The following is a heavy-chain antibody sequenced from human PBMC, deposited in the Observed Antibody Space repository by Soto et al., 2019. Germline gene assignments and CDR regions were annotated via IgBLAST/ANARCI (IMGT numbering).Heavy chain of an antibody. CDR3: ARDGSWELSGYYYYGMDV. CDR2: IYSGGST. CDR1: GFTVSSNY. D-gene: IGHD1-26*01. V-gene: IGHV3-53*01. Sequence: GGSLRLSCAASGFTVSSNYMSWVRQAPGKGLKWVSVIYSGGSTYYADSVKGRFTISRDNSKNTLYLQMNSLRAEDTAVYYCARDGSWELSGYYYYGMDVWGQGTTVTVSS. J-gene: IGHJ6*02.